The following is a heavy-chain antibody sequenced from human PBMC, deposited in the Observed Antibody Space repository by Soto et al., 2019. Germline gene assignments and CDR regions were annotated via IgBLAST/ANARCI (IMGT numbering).Heavy chain of an antibody. V-gene: IGHV4-59*01. J-gene: IGHJ5*02. CDR1: GASIRTYY. CDR3: ARNRLAYSSLDP. Sequence: QVQLQESGPGLVEASETLSLTCTVSGASIRTYYWSWIRQPPGKGLEWIGYIYYTGSTNYNPSLKSRVTISIDTSKNQVSLKLTSVTAADTAVYYCARNRLAYSSLDPWGQVTLVTVSS. D-gene: IGHD3-16*01. CDR2: IYYTGST.